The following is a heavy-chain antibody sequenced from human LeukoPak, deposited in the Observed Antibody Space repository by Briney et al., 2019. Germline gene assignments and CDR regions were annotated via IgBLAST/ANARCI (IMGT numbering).Heavy chain of an antibody. Sequence: AGGSLRLSCAASGFTFSSYGMHWVRQAPGKGLEWVAFIRYDGSNKYYADSVKGRFTISRDNSKNTLYLQMNSLRAEDTAVYYCSKGLGSRDIVVVPDAMNYYYMDVWGKGTTVIVSS. CDR1: GFTFSSYG. D-gene: IGHD2-2*01. CDR2: IRYDGSNK. V-gene: IGHV3-30*02. J-gene: IGHJ6*03. CDR3: SKGLGSRDIVVVPDAMNYYYMDV.